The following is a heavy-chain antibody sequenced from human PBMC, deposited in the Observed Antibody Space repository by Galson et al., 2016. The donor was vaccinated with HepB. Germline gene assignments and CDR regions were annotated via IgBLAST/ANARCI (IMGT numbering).Heavy chain of an antibody. J-gene: IGHJ4*02. CDR2: IKSKTDGGTT. V-gene: IGHV3-15*07. D-gene: IGHD2-15*01. CDR3: TRGLGYCSGGSCHSLDY. CDR1: GFTFTSAW. Sequence: SLRLSCAASGFTFTSAWMSWVRQAPGKGLEWVGRIKSKTDGGTTDYAAPVKGRFTISRDDSKNTLYLQMNSLRAEDTAVYYCTRGLGYCSGGSCHSLDYWGQGVLVTVAS.